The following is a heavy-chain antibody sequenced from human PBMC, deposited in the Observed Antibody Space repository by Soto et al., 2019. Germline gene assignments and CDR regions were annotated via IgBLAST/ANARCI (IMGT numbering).Heavy chain of an antibody. CDR1: GFTFSSYS. D-gene: IGHD6-13*01. Sequence: GGSLRLSCAASGFTFSSYSMNWVRQAPGKGLEWVSSISSSSYIYYADSVKGRFTISRDNAKNSLYLQMNSLRAEDTAVYYCARDTLSSWSPENWFDPWGQGTLVTVSS. CDR2: ISSSSYI. CDR3: ARDTLSSWSPENWFDP. J-gene: IGHJ5*02. V-gene: IGHV3-21*01.